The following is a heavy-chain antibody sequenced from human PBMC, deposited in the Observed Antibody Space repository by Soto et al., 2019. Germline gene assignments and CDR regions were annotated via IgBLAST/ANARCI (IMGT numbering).Heavy chain of an antibody. CDR1: GFTLSSYG. CDR2: ISFDGNDQ. V-gene: IGHV3-30*03. CDR3: ARVLLPGAAPWQEYFQF. D-gene: IGHD6-13*01. Sequence: GGSLRLSCAASGFTLSSYGMHWVRQAPGKGLDWVAAISFDGNDQYYADSVKGRFTVSRDNSRNTLFLQMNSLRGDDTAVYYCARVLLPGAAPWQEYFQFRGQGTLVTVSS. J-gene: IGHJ1*01.